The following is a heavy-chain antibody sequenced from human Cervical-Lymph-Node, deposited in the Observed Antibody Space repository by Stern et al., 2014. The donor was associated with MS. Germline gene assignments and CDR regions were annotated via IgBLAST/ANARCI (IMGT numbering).Heavy chain of an antibody. D-gene: IGHD1-7*01. CDR3: TTSRTGTTGYFDY. Sequence: EVQLVESGGGLVQPGGSLKLSCAVSGFTFSGSVVHWVRQASERGLEWVGRIRAKPNNYATAYAASVRGRFTISRDDSRNTAYLQMNSLKTEDTAVYYCTTSRTGTTGYFDYWGQGTLVTVSS. CDR2: IRAKPNNYAT. V-gene: IGHV3-73*01. J-gene: IGHJ4*02. CDR1: GFTFSGSV.